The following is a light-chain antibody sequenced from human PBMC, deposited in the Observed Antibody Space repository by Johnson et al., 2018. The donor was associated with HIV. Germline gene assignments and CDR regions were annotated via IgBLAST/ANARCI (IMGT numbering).Light chain of an antibody. CDR2: RNN. CDR1: SSNIGKNS. V-gene: IGLV1-44*01. CDR3: AAWDDSLNGFYV. Sequence: QSVLTQPPSVSAAPGQKVTIPCSGSSSNIGKNSVSWYQQLPGTAPKLLIYRNNQRPSGVPDRFSGSKSGTSASLAISGLQDEAEADYYCAAWDDSLNGFYVFGTGTKVTVL. J-gene: IGLJ1*01.